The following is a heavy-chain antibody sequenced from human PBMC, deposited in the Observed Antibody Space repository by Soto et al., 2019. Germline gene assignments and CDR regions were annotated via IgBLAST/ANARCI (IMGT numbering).Heavy chain of an antibody. V-gene: IGHV4-34*01. CDR1: GGSFSGYY. D-gene: IGHD3-10*01. Sequence: SETLSLTCAVYGGSFSGYYWSWIRQPPGKGLEWIGEINHSGSTNYNPSLKSRVTISVDTSKNQFSLKLSSVTAADTAVYYCARGFSRVRGGYYYYYYGMDVWGQGTTVTVSS. J-gene: IGHJ6*02. CDR2: INHSGST. CDR3: ARGFSRVRGGYYYYYYGMDV.